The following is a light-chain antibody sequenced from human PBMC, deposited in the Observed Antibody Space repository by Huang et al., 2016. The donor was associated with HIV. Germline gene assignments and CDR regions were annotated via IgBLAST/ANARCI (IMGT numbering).Light chain of an antibody. V-gene: IGKV4-1*01. CDR2: WAS. Sequence: DIVLTQSPHSLAVSLGERATINCKSSQSLLYRSNNKNHLVWYQQKPGQPPKLLMYWASTRESGVPDRFSASGSGTDFTLTISSLQAEDVAVYDCQQYYTVPWTFGQGTKVEI. CDR1: QSLLYRSNNKNH. J-gene: IGKJ1*01. CDR3: QQYYTVPWT.